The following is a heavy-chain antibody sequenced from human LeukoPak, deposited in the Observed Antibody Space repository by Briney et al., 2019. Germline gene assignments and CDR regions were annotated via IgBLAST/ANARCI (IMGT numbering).Heavy chain of an antibody. CDR1: GGSISSDSYY. CDR2: LYTSGST. D-gene: IGHD1-26*01. V-gene: IGHV4-61*02. J-gene: IGHJ6*03. Sequence: PSETLSLTCTVSGGSISSDSYYWSWIRQPAGKGLEWIGRLYTSGSTNYNPSLKSRLTISVDTSKNQFSLKLSSVTAADTAVYYCARSGSSNPYYYYYYYMDVWGKGTTVTVSS. CDR3: ARSGSSNPYYYYYYYMDV.